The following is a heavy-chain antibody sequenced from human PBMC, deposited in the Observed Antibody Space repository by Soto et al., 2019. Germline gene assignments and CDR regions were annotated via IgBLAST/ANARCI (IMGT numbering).Heavy chain of an antibody. J-gene: IGHJ6*03. CDR3: AREIYPYGGNYYYYYIDV. CDR2: IYSGGST. CDR1: GFTVSSNY. V-gene: IGHV3-53*04. Sequence: PGESLRLSCAASGFTVSSNYMSWVRQAPGKGLEWVSVIYSGGSTYYADSVKGRFTISRHNSKNTLYLQMNSLRAEDTAVYYCAREIYPYGGNYYYYYIDVWGKGTTVTDSS. D-gene: IGHD2-8*01.